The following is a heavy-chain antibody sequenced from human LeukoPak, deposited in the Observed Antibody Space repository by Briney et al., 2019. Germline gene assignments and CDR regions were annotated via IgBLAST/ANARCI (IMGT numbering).Heavy chain of an antibody. D-gene: IGHD5-12*01. CDR2: INPTSGGT. Sequence: GSSVKVSCMASGYTFTGYYMHWVRQAPGQGLEGMGWINPTSGGTNYAQKFQGRVTMTRDTSISTAYMELSRLRSDDTAVYYCASGHGYDSQHYWYFDLWGRGTLVTVSS. V-gene: IGHV1-2*02. CDR1: GYTFTGYY. CDR3: ASGHGYDSQHYWYFDL. J-gene: IGHJ2*01.